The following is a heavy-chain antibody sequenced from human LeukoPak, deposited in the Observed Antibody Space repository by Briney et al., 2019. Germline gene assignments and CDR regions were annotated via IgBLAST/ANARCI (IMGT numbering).Heavy chain of an antibody. CDR2: IRSKAYSETT. CDR3: AELGITMIGGV. CDR1: GFTFGDYA. D-gene: IGHD3-10*02. Sequence: GGSLRLSCTSSGFTFGDYAMIWFRQAPGKGLEWIGFIRSKAYSETTEYAASMKGKFTISRDDSKTIAYLQMNSLRAEDTAVYYCAELGITMIGGVWGKGITVTISS. J-gene: IGHJ6*04. V-gene: IGHV3-49*03.